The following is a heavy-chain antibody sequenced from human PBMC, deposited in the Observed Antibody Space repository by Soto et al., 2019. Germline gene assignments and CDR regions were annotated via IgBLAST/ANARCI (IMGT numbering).Heavy chain of an antibody. CDR1: GGSISSGDYY. D-gene: IGHD3-10*01. V-gene: IGHV4-30-4*01. CDR3: ARDQGYYGSGSLLPGYFQH. Sequence: KTSETLSLTCTVSGGSISSGDYYWSWIRQPPGKGPEWIGYIYYSGSTYYNPSLKSRVTISVDTSKNQFSLKLSSVTAADTAVYYCARDQGYYGSGSLLPGYFQHWGQGTLVTVSS. CDR2: IYYSGST. J-gene: IGHJ1*01.